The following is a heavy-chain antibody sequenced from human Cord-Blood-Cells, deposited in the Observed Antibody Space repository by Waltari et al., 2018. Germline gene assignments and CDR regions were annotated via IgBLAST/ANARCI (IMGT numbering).Heavy chain of an antibody. Sequence: QVQLQQWGAGLLKPSEPLSLPCAVYGGSFSGYYWSWIRQPPGKGLEWIGEINHSGSTNYNPSLKSRVTISVDTSKNQFSLKLSSVTAADTAVYYCARAIGSSGWYFDYWGQGTLVTVSS. CDR3: ARAIGSSGWYFDY. J-gene: IGHJ4*02. CDR1: GGSFSGYY. CDR2: INHSGST. D-gene: IGHD6-19*01. V-gene: IGHV4-34*01.